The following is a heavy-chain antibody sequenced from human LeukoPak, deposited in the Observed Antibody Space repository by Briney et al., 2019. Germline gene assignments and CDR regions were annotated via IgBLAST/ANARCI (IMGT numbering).Heavy chain of an antibody. D-gene: IGHD4-23*01. CDR3: AEVNGGNHYYYYGMDV. CDR1: GYTFTGYY. V-gene: IGHV1-2*02. Sequence: ASVKVSCKASGYTFTGYYFHWVRQAPGQGLEWMGWINPNSGGSNYAQKFRGRVTMTRDTSISTAYMELSSLRSEDTAVYYCAEVNGGNHYYYYGMDVWGRGTTVTVSS. CDR2: INPNSGGS. J-gene: IGHJ6*02.